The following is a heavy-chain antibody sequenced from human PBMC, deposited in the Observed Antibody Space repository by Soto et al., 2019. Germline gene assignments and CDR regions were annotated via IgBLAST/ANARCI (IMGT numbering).Heavy chain of an antibody. CDR1: GFSLSTSGVS. CDR3: AHRRTGVDV. CDR2: IYWDDDK. V-gene: IGHV2-5*02. J-gene: IGHJ6*02. Sequence: QITLKESGPTLVKPTQTLTLTCTFSGFSLSTSGVSVGWVRQPPGKALEWLAVIYWDDDKRYSPSLQNRHTNXKDTSKNQVVLSMTNMDPVDTATYYCAHRRTGVDVWGQGTTVTVSS.